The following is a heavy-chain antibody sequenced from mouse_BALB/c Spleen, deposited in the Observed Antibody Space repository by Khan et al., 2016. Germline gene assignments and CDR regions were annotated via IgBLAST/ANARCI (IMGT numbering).Heavy chain of an antibody. CDR1: GFNFKDTY. CDR2: IDPANGNT. J-gene: IGHJ4*01. CDR3: ARSSYGNYEEGYSMDY. D-gene: IGHD2-1*01. Sequence: VQLKQSGAELVKPGASVKLSCTASGFNFKDTYMHWVKQRPEQGLEWLGRIDPANGNTKYDPKFQGKATITADTSSNTAYLQLSSLTSEDTAVYYCARSSYGNYEEGYSMDYWGQGTSVTVSA. V-gene: IGHV14-3*02.